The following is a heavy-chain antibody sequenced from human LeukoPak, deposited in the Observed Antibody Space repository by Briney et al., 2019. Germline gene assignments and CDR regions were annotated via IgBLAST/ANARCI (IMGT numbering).Heavy chain of an antibody. CDR1: GFTFSSYW. V-gene: IGHV3-74*01. Sequence: PGGSLRLSCAASGFTFSSYWMHWVRQAPGKGLVWVSRINSDGSSTSYADSVKGRFTISRDNAKNTLYLQMYSLRAEDTAVYYCARDLPHDSSGYPGDWFDPWGQGTLVTVSS. D-gene: IGHD3-22*01. CDR3: ARDLPHDSSGYPGDWFDP. CDR2: INSDGSST. J-gene: IGHJ5*02.